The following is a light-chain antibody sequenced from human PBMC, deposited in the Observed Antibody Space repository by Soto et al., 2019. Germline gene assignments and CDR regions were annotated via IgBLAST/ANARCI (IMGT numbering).Light chain of an antibody. CDR1: QSISIY. CDR2: AAS. Sequence: DIPMTQSPSSLSAFVGDRVTITCRASQSISIYLNWYQQKPGKAPKLLIYAASSLESGVPSRFSGSGSGTDFTLTISSLQPEDFATYYCQESYTTPVTFGQGTKLEI. V-gene: IGKV1-39*01. CDR3: QESYTTPVT. J-gene: IGKJ2*01.